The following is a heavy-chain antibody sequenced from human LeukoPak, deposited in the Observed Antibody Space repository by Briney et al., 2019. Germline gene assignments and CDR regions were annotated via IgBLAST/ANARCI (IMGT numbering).Heavy chain of an antibody. D-gene: IGHD6-13*01. Sequence: GGSLRLSCAASGFTFSSYAMSWVRQAPGKGLEWVSAISGSGDSTYYGDSVKGRFTISRDDSKNTLYPQMNSLRAEDTAVYYCAKTRPLDSSSWSHGDYWGQGTLVTVSS. J-gene: IGHJ4*02. V-gene: IGHV3-23*01. CDR3: AKTRPLDSSSWSHGDY. CDR1: GFTFSSYA. CDR2: ISGSGDST.